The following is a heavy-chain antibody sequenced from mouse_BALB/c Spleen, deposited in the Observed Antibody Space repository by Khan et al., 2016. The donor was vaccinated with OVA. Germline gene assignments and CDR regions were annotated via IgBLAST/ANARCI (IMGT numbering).Heavy chain of an antibody. V-gene: IGHV2-9*02. CDR3: ARLEDI. D-gene: IGHD1-3*01. J-gene: IGHJ2*01. CDR1: GYSLTSYG. CDR2: IWAGGST. Sequence: QVELVESGPGLVAPSQTLSITCTVSGYSLTSYGVHWVRQPPGKGLEWLGVIWAGGSTNYNSALLYRLSISKDNSKSKVFLKMNRLKTDDTAMYYCARLEDIWGQGTTLTVSS.